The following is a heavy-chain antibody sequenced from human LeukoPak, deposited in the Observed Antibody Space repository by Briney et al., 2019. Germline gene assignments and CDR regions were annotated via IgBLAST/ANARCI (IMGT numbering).Heavy chain of an antibody. J-gene: IGHJ5*02. CDR1: GGSINNYF. D-gene: IGHD1-26*01. CDR3: ARHLSGSYSNWFDP. Sequence: PSETLSLTCTVSGGSINNYFWSWIRQPPGKGLEWIGYVYYSGSTNYNPSLESRVTMSVDTSKNQFSLKLTSLTAADTAVYYCARHLSGSYSNWFDPWGQGTLVTVSS. V-gene: IGHV4-59*01. CDR2: VYYSGST.